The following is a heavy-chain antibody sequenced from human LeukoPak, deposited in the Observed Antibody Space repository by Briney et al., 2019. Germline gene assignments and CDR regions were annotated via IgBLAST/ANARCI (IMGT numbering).Heavy chain of an antibody. CDR3: ARGKFVLKSWFDP. CDR1: GFTFDDYA. D-gene: IGHD3-10*02. J-gene: IGHJ5*02. CDR2: ISWNSGSI. V-gene: IGHV3-9*01. Sequence: PGKSLRLSCAASGFTFDDYAMHWVRQVPGKGLEWVSGISWNSGSIDYADSVKGRFTISRDNAKNSLYLQMNSLRPEDTALYYCARGKFVLKSWFDPWGQGTLVTVSS.